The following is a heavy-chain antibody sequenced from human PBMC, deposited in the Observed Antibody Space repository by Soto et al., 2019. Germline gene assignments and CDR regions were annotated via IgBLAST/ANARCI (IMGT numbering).Heavy chain of an antibody. D-gene: IGHD1-7*01. Sequence: QVQLVQSGPEVKKPGASVKLPCKASGYIFTSYTVTWVRQAPGQGLEWMGWVSAYTGETQYAQRFHGTVTMTTNTSTSTAYMEMRSLKSDDTAVYYCARGGNWNYVGAFDIWGQGTMVTVSS. J-gene: IGHJ3*02. CDR2: VSAYTGET. V-gene: IGHV1-18*04. CDR3: ARGGNWNYVGAFDI. CDR1: GYIFTSYT.